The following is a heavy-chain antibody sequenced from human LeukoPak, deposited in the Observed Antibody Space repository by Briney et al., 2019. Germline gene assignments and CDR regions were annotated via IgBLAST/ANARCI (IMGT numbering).Heavy chain of an antibody. CDR1: GFTFSSYG. J-gene: IGHJ6*02. Sequence: PGGSLRLSCAASGFTFSSYGMHWVRQAPGKGLEWVAVIWCDGSNKYYADSVKGRFTISRDNSKNTLYLQMNSLRAEDTAVYYCARGSVVPAATGYYYYGMDVWGQGTTVTVSS. CDR3: ARGSVVPAATGYYYYGMDV. D-gene: IGHD2-2*01. CDR2: IWCDGSNK. V-gene: IGHV3-33*01.